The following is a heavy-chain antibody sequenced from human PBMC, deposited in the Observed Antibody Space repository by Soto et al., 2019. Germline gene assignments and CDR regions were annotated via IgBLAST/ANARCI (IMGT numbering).Heavy chain of an antibody. V-gene: IGHV4-30-2*01. D-gene: IGHD1-26*01. Sequence: QLQLQESGSGLVKPSQTLSLTCAVSGGSISSGGYSWSWLRQPPGKGLEGIGYIFHSGSTYYNPSLKSRVTISVDGSKSPFSLELSSVTAADTAVYYCVREGVSGSPDWSFNVWGRGTLVTVSS. CDR2: IFHSGST. CDR3: VREGVSGSPDWSFNV. CDR1: GGSISSGGYS. J-gene: IGHJ2*01.